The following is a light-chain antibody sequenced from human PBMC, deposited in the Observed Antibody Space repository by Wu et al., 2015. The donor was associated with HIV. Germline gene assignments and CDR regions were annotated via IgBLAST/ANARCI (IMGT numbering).Light chain of an antibody. CDR2: GTS. CDR1: QSVSNKF. Sequence: EIVLTQSPGTLSLSPGERATVSCRASQSVSNKFLAWYQQKPGQAPRLLIYGTSSRAPGIPDRFSGSGSGTDFTLTISRLEPEDFALYYCQQYDGSPTYTFGQGTKVEIK. V-gene: IGKV3-20*01. J-gene: IGKJ2*01. CDR3: QQYDGSPTYT.